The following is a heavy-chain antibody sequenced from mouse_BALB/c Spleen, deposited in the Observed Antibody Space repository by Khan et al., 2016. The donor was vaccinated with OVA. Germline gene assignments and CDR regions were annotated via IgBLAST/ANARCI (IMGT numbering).Heavy chain of an antibody. Sequence: QVQLQQSGAELVRPGVSVKISCKGSGYTFTDFTIHWVKQSHALSLEWIGVISTYYGDVTYNQKFKGKATMTVDKSSSTTYMELARLTSEDSAIFYWKGGAGGSRFADWGQGTLVTVSA. CDR2: ISTYYGDV. CDR1: GYTFTDFT. CDR3: KGGAGGSRFAD. V-gene: IGHV1S137*01. J-gene: IGHJ3*01.